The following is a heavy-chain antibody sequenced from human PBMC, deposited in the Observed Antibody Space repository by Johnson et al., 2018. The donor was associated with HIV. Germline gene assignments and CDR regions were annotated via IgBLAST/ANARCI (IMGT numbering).Heavy chain of an antibody. J-gene: IGHJ3*01. CDR3: ASSGGMGSSWSAAFDV. CDR1: GFTFDDYA. D-gene: IGHD6-13*01. Sequence: LLVESGGGLVKPGGSLRLSCAASGFTFDDYAMHWVRQAPGKGLEWVSGISWNSGSIGYADSVKGRFTISRDNAKNSLYPQMNSLRAEDTALYSCASSGGMGSSWSAAFDVWGQGTMVTVSS. V-gene: IGHV3-9*01. CDR2: ISWNSGSI.